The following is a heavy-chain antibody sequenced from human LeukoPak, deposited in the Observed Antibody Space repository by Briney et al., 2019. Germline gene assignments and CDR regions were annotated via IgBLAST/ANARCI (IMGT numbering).Heavy chain of an antibody. J-gene: IGHJ2*01. CDR1: GGSISSSNW. CDR2: IYHSGST. Sequence: SETLSLTCAVSGGSISSSNWWSWVRQPPGKGLEGIGEIYHSGSTNYNPSLKSRVTISVDKSKNQFSLKLSSVTAADTAVYYCARDLYIVVVPAGYWYFYLWGRGTLVTVSS. CDR3: ARDLYIVVVPAGYWYFYL. D-gene: IGHD2-2*01. V-gene: IGHV4-4*02.